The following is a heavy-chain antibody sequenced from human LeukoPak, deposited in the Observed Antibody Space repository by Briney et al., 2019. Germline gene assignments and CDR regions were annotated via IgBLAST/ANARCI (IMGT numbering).Heavy chain of an antibody. CDR2: INHSGST. D-gene: IGHD4-17*01. V-gene: IGHV4-34*01. Sequence: SETLSLTCAVYGGSFSGYYWSWIRQPPGKGLEWIGEINHSGSTYYNPSLKSRVTISVDTSKNQFSLKLSSVTAADTAVYYCAGGPYGDYPFDIWGQGTMVTVSS. J-gene: IGHJ3*02. CDR3: AGGPYGDYPFDI. CDR1: GGSFSGYY.